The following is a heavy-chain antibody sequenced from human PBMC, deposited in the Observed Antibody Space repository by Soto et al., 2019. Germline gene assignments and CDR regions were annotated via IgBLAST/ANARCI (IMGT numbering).Heavy chain of an antibody. D-gene: IGHD3-10*01. J-gene: IGHJ4*02. CDR1: GFSISDCS. Sequence: GGSLRLSCAASGFSISDCSMNWVRRAPGKGLEWISYISTNNDAIYYADSVEGRFTISRDNAKNSLYLQMNSLRAEDTALYYCASVLGSRRSGSYPSYWGQGTLVTVSS. CDR3: ASVLGSRRSGSYPSY. V-gene: IGHV3-48*01. CDR2: ISTNNDAI.